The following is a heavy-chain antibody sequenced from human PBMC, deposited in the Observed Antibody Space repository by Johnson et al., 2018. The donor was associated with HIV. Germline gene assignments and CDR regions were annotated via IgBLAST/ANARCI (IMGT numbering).Heavy chain of an antibody. J-gene: IGHJ3*02. Sequence: MLLVESGGALVQPGGSLRLSCAASRFTFSSYWMNWVRQAPGKGLEWVANIKQAGSEKYYVDSVKGRFTISRDNAKNSRYLQMNSLRAEDTAVYYCSRDTGDGLQRGAFDIWGQGTMVTVSS. CDR2: IKQAGSEK. CDR1: RFTFSSYW. D-gene: IGHD5-24*01. V-gene: IGHV3-7*01. CDR3: SRDTGDGLQRGAFDI.